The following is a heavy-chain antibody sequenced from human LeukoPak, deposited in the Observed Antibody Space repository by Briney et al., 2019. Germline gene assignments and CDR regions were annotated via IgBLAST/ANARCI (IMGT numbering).Heavy chain of an antibody. D-gene: IGHD2-2*01. J-gene: IGHJ6*02. CDR2: ISYDGSNK. CDR3: ARLYCSSTSCLGIQRAHQIQPASYPYYYYGMDV. CDR1: GFTFSSYA. Sequence: GGSLRLSCAASGFTFSSYAMHWVRQAPGKGLEWVAVISYDGSNKYYADSVKGRFTISRDNSNNTLYLQMNSLRAEDTAVYYCARLYCSSTSCLGIQRAHQIQPASYPYYYYGMDVWGQGTTVTVSS. V-gene: IGHV3-30-3*01.